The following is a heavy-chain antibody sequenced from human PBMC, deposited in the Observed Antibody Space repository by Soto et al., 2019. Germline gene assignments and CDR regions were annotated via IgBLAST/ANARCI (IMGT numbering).Heavy chain of an antibody. D-gene: IGHD3-9*01. V-gene: IGHV3-30*18. CDR2: ISYDGSNK. CDR1: GFTFSSYG. J-gene: IGHJ6*02. Sequence: GSLRLSCAASGFTFSSYGMHWVRQAPGKGLEWVAVISYDGSNKYYADSVKGRFTISRDNSKNTLYLQMNSLRAEDTAVYYCAKDYDILTGNYYGMDVWGQGTTVTV. CDR3: AKDYDILTGNYYGMDV.